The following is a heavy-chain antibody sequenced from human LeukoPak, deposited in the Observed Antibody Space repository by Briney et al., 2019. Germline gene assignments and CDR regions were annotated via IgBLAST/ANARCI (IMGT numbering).Heavy chain of an antibody. V-gene: IGHV4-28*01. D-gene: IGHD5-18*01. J-gene: IGHJ5*02. CDR1: GYSISSSNW. Sequence: SETLSLTCAVSGYSISSSNWWGWIRQPPGKGLEWIGYIYYSGSTYYNPSLKSRVTMSVDTSKNQFSLKLSSVTAVDTAVYYCARNVDTVMVGGGWFDPRGQGTLVTVSS. CDR2: IYYSGST. CDR3: ARNVDTVMVGGGWFDP.